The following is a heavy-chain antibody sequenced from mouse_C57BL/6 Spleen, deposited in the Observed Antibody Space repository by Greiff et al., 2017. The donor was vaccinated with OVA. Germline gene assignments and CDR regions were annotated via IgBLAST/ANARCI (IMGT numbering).Heavy chain of an antibody. CDR1: GYTFTSYW. J-gene: IGHJ2*01. D-gene: IGHD1-1*01. V-gene: IGHV1-50*01. CDR3: ARDYYGSSPPFDY. CDR2: IDPSDSYT. Sequence: QVQLQQPGAELVKPGASVKLSCKASGYTFTSYWMQWVKQRPGQGLEWIGEIDPSDSYTNYNQKFKGKATLTVDTSSSTAYMQLSSLTSEDSAVYYCARDYYGSSPPFDYWGQGTTLTVSS.